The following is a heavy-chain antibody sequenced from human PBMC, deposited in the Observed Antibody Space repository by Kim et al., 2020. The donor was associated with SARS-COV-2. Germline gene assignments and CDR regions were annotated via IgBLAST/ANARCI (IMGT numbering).Heavy chain of an antibody. CDR3: ARESPSYCSGGSCYFDY. V-gene: IGHV4-31*02. D-gene: IGHD2-15*01. Sequence: TPSLKSRVTISVDTSKNQFSLKLSSVTAADTAVYYCARESPSYCSGGSCYFDYWGQGTLVTVSS. J-gene: IGHJ4*02.